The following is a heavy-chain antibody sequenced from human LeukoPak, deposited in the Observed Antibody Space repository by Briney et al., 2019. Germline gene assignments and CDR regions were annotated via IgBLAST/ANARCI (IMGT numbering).Heavy chain of an antibody. Sequence: GGSLRLSCAASGFTFSTYWMNWVRQAPGKGLEWVAYIREDGSHEYYVDSVKGRITILRDNAKNSPSIQLTSLRAEDTAVYFCARGVTWGSFDYWGQGTLVTVAS. J-gene: IGHJ4*02. CDR2: IREDGSHE. CDR3: ARGVTWGSFDY. CDR1: GFTFSTYW. D-gene: IGHD3-16*01. V-gene: IGHV3-7*01.